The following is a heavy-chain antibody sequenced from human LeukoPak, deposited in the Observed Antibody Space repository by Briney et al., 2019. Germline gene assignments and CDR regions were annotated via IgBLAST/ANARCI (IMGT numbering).Heavy chain of an antibody. CDR3: AREYYDSSDYWTLTFDY. D-gene: IGHD3-22*01. J-gene: IGHJ4*02. CDR1: GYTFTSYG. V-gene: IGHV1-18*01. Sequence: ASVKVSCKASGYTFTSYGISWVRQAPGQGLEWMGWISAYNGNTNYAQKLQGRVTMTTDTSTSTAYMELRSLRSDDTAVYYCAREYYDSSDYWTLTFDYWGQGTLVTVSS. CDR2: ISAYNGNT.